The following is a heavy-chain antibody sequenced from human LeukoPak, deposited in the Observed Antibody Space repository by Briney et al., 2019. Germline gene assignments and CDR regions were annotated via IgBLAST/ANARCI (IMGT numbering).Heavy chain of an antibody. CDR1: GYTLTSYG. D-gene: IGHD4-17*01. J-gene: IGHJ4*02. CDR2: VSTQSGNT. Sequence: AASVKVSREASGYTLTSYGINWMRQAPGQGLEWMGWVSTQSGNTNYAQKVQGRLTLTTDRSTNTAYMELRSLRSDDTAVYYCAGGAYGDKWGQGTMVTVSS. V-gene: IGHV1-18*01. CDR3: AGGAYGDK.